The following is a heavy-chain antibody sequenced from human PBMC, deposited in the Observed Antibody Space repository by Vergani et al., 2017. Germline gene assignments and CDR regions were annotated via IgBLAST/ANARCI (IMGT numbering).Heavy chain of an antibody. CDR2: IHTGGST. D-gene: IGHD2-15*01. J-gene: IGHJ4*02. V-gene: IGHV4-61*02. CDR1: GESIRSGSHY. Sequence: QVKLQESGPGLLKPSQTLSLTCTVSGESIRSGSHYWSWIRQPAGKGPEWIGHIHTGGSTDLNPSFKSRVSISVDTSKRQFSLKLNSVTVADTAVYYCARSRPYCTSGSCPAIWGQGTLVTVSS. CDR3: ARSRPYCTSGSCPAI.